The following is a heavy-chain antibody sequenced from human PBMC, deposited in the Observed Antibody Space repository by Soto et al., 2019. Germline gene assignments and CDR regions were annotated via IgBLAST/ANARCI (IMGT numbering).Heavy chain of an antibody. CDR3: ARGLMVRGVMHAFDI. CDR2: IYYSGST. CDR1: GGSISSGGYY. V-gene: IGHV4-31*03. J-gene: IGHJ3*02. D-gene: IGHD3-10*01. Sequence: SETLSLTCTVSGGSISSGGYYWSWIRQHPGKGLEWIGYIYYSGSTYYNPSLKSRVTISVDTSKNQFSLKLSSVTAADTAVYYCARGLMVRGVMHAFDIWGQGTMVTVSS.